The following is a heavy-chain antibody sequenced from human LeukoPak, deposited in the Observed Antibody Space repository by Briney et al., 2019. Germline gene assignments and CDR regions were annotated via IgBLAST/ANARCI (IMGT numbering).Heavy chain of an antibody. V-gene: IGHV1-46*01. CDR3: ARIGDSTSCYGPCACFDY. Sequence: ASVKVSCKASGYTFTSYYMHWVRQAPGQGLEWMGIINPSGGSTSYAQKFQGRVTMTRDTSTSTVYMELSSLRSEDTAVYYCARIGDSTSCYGPCACFDYWGQGTLVTVSS. D-gene: IGHD2-2*01. J-gene: IGHJ4*02. CDR1: GYTFTSYY. CDR2: INPSGGST.